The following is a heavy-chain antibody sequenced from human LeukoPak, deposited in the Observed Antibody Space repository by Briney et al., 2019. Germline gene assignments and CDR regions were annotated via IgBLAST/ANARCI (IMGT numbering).Heavy chain of an antibody. V-gene: IGHV1-18*01. J-gene: IGHJ5*02. Sequence: ASVKVSCKASGYTFISYGISWVRQAPGQGLEWMGWISAYNGNTNYAQKLQGRVTMATDTSTSTAYMELRSLRSDDTAVYYCARAQSGSYLGNWFDPWGQGTLVTVSS. CDR3: ARAQSGSYLGNWFDP. D-gene: IGHD1-26*01. CDR2: ISAYNGNT. CDR1: GYTFISYG.